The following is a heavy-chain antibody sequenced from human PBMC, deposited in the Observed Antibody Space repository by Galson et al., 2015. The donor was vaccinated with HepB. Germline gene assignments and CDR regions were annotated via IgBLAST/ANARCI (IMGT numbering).Heavy chain of an antibody. Sequence: SLRLSCAASGFTVSDNYFSWVRRAPGKGLEWLSVIYSGGSTFYADSVKGRFTISRDKSKNTLYLQMNSLRPEDTAVYYCAREGFVGYGAVDIWGQGTMVTVSS. V-gene: IGHV3-66*02. CDR1: GFTVSDNY. CDR2: IYSGGST. J-gene: IGHJ3*02. D-gene: IGHD5-12*01. CDR3: AREGFVGYGAVDI.